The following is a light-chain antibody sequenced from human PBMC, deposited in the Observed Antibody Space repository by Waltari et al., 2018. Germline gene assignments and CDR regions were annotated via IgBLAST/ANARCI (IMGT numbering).Light chain of an antibody. CDR2: DVS. V-gene: IGLV2-14*01. CDR1: SSDVGFYNY. CDR3: NSYAGSSSWV. Sequence: QSALTQPASVSGSPGQSITISCTGTSSDVGFYNYVSCYQQHPGKTPKLMIYDVSERPSGVSNRFAGSKSGNTASLTISGRQADDEADYYCNSYAGSSSWVFGGGTKLTVL. J-gene: IGLJ3*02.